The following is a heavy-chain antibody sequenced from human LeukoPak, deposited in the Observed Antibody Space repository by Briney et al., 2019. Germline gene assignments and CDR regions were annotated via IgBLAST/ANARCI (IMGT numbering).Heavy chain of an antibody. Sequence: SETLSLTCTVSGGSISSSSYYWGWIRQPPGKGLEWIGSIYYSGSTYYNPSLKSRVTISVDTSKNQFSLKLSSMTAADTAVYYCASRVYYDFWSGFQSDYWGQGTLVTVSS. CDR3: ASRVYYDFWSGFQSDY. D-gene: IGHD3-3*01. V-gene: IGHV4-39*01. J-gene: IGHJ4*02. CDR2: IYYSGST. CDR1: GGSISSSSYY.